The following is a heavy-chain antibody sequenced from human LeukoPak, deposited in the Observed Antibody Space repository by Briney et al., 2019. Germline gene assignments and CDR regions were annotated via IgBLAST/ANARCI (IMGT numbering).Heavy chain of an antibody. CDR3: VVFYEAS. D-gene: IGHD2/OR15-2a*01. CDR1: GFTFSSYA. V-gene: IGHV3-30-3*01. CDR2: ISYDGSNK. Sequence: GGSLRLSCAASGFTFSSYAMHWVRQAPGKGLEWVAVISYDGSNKYYADSVKGRFTISKDNAKNTVYLQMNNLRAEDTAVYYCVVFYEASGGRGPL. J-gene: IGHJ2*01.